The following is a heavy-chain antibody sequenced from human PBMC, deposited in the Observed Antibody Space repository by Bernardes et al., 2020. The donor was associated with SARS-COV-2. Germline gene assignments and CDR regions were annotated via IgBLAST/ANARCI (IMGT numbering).Heavy chain of an antibody. J-gene: IGHJ5*02. CDR2: FDPEDGET. CDR1: GYTLTELS. V-gene: IGHV1-24*01. D-gene: IGHD6-19*01. Sequence: ASVKASCKVSGYTLTELSMHWVRQAPGKGLEWMGGFDPEDGETIYAQKFQGRVTMTEDTSTDTAYMELSSLRSEDTAVYYCTTGALIAVAGRKNWFDPWGQGTLVTVSS. CDR3: TTGALIAVAGRKNWFDP.